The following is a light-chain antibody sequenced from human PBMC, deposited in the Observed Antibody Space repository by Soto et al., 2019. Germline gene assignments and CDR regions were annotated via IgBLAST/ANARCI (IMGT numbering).Light chain of an antibody. CDR3: QLYSTSPFS. CDR1: QSVSSRF. CDR2: GAS. V-gene: IGKV3-20*01. J-gene: IGKJ3*01. Sequence: EIVLTQSPGTLSLPPGEVAPLSCRASQSVSSRFLAWYQHRSGQAPRLLIYGASSRAAGIPDRFRGSVSGTDFSLTTVGLEPKDFAVYYWQLYSTSPFSFGPGTKVEI.